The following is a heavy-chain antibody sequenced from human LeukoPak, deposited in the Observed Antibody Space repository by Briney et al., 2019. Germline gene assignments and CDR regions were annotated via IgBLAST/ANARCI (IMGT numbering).Heavy chain of an antibody. CDR1: GGSISSYY. J-gene: IGHJ4*02. Sequence: SETLSLTCSVSGGSISSYYWNWIRQPPGKGLEWIGSISYSGSTNYNPSLESRVTISVDTSKNQISLKLSSVTAADTAVYYCVRDPSGFSSRFDYWGQGALVTVSS. V-gene: IGHV4-59*12. CDR2: ISYSGST. CDR3: VRDPSGFSSRFDY. D-gene: IGHD3-22*01.